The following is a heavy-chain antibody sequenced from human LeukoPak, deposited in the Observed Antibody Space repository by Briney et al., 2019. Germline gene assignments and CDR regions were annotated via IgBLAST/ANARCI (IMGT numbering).Heavy chain of an antibody. Sequence: SETLSLTCAVYGGSFSGYYWSWIRQPPGKGLEWIGEINHSGSTNYNPSLKSRVTISVDTSKNQFSLKLSSVTAADTAVYYCARGDTMVRGVTTLHYYYYYMDVWGKGTTVTVSS. CDR3: ARGDTMVRGVTTLHYYYYYMDV. CDR1: GGSFSGYY. D-gene: IGHD3-10*01. V-gene: IGHV4-34*01. CDR2: INHSGST. J-gene: IGHJ6*03.